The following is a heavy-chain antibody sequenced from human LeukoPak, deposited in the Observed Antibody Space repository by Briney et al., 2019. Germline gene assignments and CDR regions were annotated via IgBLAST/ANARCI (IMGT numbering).Heavy chain of an antibody. CDR1: GFTFSSYW. CDR3: AKERWEQTRDDYFDY. CDR2: INSDGSST. Sequence: GGSLRLSCAASGFTFSSYWMHWVRQAPGKGLVWVSRINSDGSSTTYADSVKGRFTISRDNSRNTLYLQMNSLRAEDTAVYYCAKERWEQTRDDYFDYWGQGTLVTVSS. V-gene: IGHV3-74*01. D-gene: IGHD4-23*01. J-gene: IGHJ4*02.